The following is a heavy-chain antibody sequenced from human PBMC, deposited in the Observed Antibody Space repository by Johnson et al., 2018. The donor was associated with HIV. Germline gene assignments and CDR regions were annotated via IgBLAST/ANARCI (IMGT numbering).Heavy chain of an antibody. J-gene: IGHJ3*01. CDR1: GFTFSSYG. Sequence: QVQLVESGGGVVQPGRSLRLSCAASGFTFSSYGMHWVRQAPGKGLEWVAVISYDGSKNNYADSVRGRFTISRDNAKNSLYLQMNSLRAEDTALYYCAVWGCSSTSCYGEGAFDVWGQGTKVTVSS. V-gene: IGHV3-30*03. CDR3: AVWGCSSTSCYGEGAFDV. D-gene: IGHD2-2*01. CDR2: ISYDGSKN.